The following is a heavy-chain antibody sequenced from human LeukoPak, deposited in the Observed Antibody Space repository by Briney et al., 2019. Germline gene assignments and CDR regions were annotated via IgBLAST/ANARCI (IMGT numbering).Heavy chain of an antibody. V-gene: IGHV3-21*06. CDR1: GFSFSTYN. CDR2: ISDNKHYI. Sequence: GGSLRLSCAASGFSFSTYNMNWVRQAPGKGLEWVSSISDNKHYIYYADSVKGRFTVSRDNAKNSLFLQMNTLRAEDTAVYYCVRRYMATSAEDFDYWGQGTLVTVFS. J-gene: IGHJ4*02. D-gene: IGHD3-16*02. CDR3: VRRYMATSAEDFDY.